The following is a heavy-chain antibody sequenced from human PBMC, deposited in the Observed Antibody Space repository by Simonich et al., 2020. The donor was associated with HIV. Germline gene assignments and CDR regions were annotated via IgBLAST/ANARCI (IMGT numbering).Heavy chain of an antibody. CDR3: ASGVSISSVWADDY. J-gene: IGHJ4*02. V-gene: IGHV3-30*07. Sequence: QVQLVESVGGVVQPGRSLRLSCAASGFTFSSYAMHWVRQAPGKGLEWVAVISYDGSNKYYADSVKGRFTISRDNSKNTLYLQMNSLRAEDTAVYYCASGVSISSVWADDYWGQGTLVTVSS. CDR2: ISYDGSNK. CDR1: GFTFSSYA. D-gene: IGHD3-3*02.